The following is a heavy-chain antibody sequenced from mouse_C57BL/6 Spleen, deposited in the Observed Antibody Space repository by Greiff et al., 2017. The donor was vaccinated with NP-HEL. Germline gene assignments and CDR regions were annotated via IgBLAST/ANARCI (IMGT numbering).Heavy chain of an antibody. CDR3: ARQRLPHDAMDY. V-gene: IGHV5-12*01. CDR1: GFTFSDYY. CDR2: ISNGGGST. Sequence: EVQLVESGGGLVQPGGSLKLSCAASGFTFSDYYMYWVRQTPEKRLEWVAYISNGGGSTYYPDTVKGRFTFSRDNAKNTLYLQMSRLKSEDTAMYYCARQRLPHDAMDYWGQGTSVTVSS. D-gene: IGHD2-2*01. J-gene: IGHJ4*01.